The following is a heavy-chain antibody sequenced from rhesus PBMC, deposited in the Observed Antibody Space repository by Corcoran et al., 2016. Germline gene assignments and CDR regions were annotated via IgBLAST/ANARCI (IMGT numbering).Heavy chain of an antibody. D-gene: IGHD4-29*01. CDR2: IYGSGSST. CDR1: GGSISSSY. J-gene: IGHJ4*01. Sequence: QLQLQESGPGLVKPSETLSVTCAVSGGSISSSYWSWIRQAPGKGLEWIGYIYGSGSSTNYNPSLKSRVTISTDTSKNQFSLKLSSVTAADTAVYYCARDWTDYGLDYWGQGVLVTVSS. V-gene: IGHV4-169*02. CDR3: ARDWTDYGLDY.